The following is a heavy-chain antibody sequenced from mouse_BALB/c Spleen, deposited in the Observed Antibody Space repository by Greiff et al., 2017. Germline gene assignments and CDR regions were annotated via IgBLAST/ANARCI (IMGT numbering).Heavy chain of an antibody. CDR3: ARKGDYRDDGAMDD. CDR1: GFTFSSFG. J-gene: IGHJ4*01. V-gene: IGHV5-17*02. D-gene: IGHD2-14*01. Sequence: EVQGVASGGGLVQPGGSRKLSCAASGFTFSSFGMHWVRQAPEKGLEWVAYISSGSSTIYYADTVKGRFTISRDNPKNTLFLQMTSLRSEDTAMYYCARKGDYRDDGAMDDWGQGTAVTVSS. CDR2: ISSGSSTI.